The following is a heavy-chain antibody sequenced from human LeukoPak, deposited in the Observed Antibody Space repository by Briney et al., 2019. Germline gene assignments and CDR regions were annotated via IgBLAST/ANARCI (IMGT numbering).Heavy chain of an antibody. CDR2: INGDGSIT. D-gene: IGHD6-25*01. Sequence: GGSLRLSCAASGFTFSSYWMHWVRQAPGKGLLWVSRINGDGSITSTADSVKGRFTISRDNAKNTLYLQLNSLRAEDTAVYYCAKDFLTVTAGWDYWGQGTLVTVSS. CDR3: AKDFLTVTAGWDY. V-gene: IGHV3-74*01. J-gene: IGHJ4*02. CDR1: GFTFSSYW.